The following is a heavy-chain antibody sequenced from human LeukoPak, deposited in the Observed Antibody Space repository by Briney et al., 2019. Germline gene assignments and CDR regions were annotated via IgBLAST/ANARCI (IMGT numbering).Heavy chain of an antibody. V-gene: IGHV3-30*04. J-gene: IGHJ4*02. CDR2: ISYDGSNK. D-gene: IGHD6-6*01. CDR3: ARALYIAARPYYFDY. CDR1: GFTFSSYA. Sequence: GGSLRLSCAASGFTFSSYAMHWVRQAPGKGLEWVAVISYDGSNKYYADSVKGRFTISRDNSKNTLYLQMNSLRAEDTAVYYCARALYIAARPYYFDYWGQGTLVTVSS.